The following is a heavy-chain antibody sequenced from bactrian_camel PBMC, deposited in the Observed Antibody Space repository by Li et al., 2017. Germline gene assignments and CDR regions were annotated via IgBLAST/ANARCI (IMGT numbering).Heavy chain of an antibody. J-gene: IGHJ6*01. D-gene: IGHD5*01. CDR1: GITYSSYC. Sequence: HVQLVESGGGSVQAGGSLRLSCAASGITYSSYCLAWFRQAPGKEREGVAAIDLDENPTYADSVKGRFTISKDVAKNTLYLQMNSLNPEDTAMYYCAAARTYGATWNVDGFGYWGQGTQVTVS. V-gene: IGHV3S55*01. CDR3: AAARTYGATWNVDGFGY. CDR2: IDLDENP.